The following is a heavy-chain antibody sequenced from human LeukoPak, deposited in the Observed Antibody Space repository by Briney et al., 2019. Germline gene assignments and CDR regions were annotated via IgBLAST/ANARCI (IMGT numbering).Heavy chain of an antibody. CDR1: GDSINNYY. CDR2: IYTSGST. Sequence: SETLSLTCTVSGDSINNYYWSWIRQPAGKGLEWIGRIYTSGSTNYNPSLKSRVTISVDTSKNQFSLKLSSVTAADTAVYYCVRARHYGGNHLDYWGQGTLVTVSS. J-gene: IGHJ4*02. D-gene: IGHD4-23*01. V-gene: IGHV4-4*07. CDR3: VRARHYGGNHLDY.